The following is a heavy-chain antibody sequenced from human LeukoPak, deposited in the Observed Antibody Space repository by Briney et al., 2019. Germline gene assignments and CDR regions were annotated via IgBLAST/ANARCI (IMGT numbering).Heavy chain of an antibody. CDR2: ISAYNGNT. V-gene: IGHV1-18*01. CDR3: ARVTTGGEFDY. Sequence: ASVKVSCKASGGTFTNYAISWVRQAPGQGLEWMGWISAYNGNTNYAQKLQGRVTMTTDTSTSTAYMELRSLRSDDTAVYYCARVTTGGEFDYWGQGTLVTVSS. CDR1: GGTFTNYA. J-gene: IGHJ4*02. D-gene: IGHD1-1*01.